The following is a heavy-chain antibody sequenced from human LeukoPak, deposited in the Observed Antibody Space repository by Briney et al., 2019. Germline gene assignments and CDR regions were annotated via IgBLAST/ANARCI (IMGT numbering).Heavy chain of an antibody. J-gene: IGHJ6*02. CDR1: GFTFGDHA. Sequence: PGRSLRLSCTASGFTFGDHAMSWDRQAPGKWRVWIGFIRCKTYGGTTEYAASVKGRFTISRDDSQSIAYLQMNSLKTEDTAVYYCPRGPIQQWLYYGMDVWGQGTTVNVSS. CDR3: PRGPIQQWLYYGMDV. D-gene: IGHD5-18*01. V-gene: IGHV3-49*04. CDR2: IRCKTYGGTT.